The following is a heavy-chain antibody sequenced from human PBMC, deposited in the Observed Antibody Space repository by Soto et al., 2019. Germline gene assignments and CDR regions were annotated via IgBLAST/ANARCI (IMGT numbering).Heavy chain of an antibody. D-gene: IGHD2-2*02. CDR1: GGTFSSYA. V-gene: IGHV1-69*13. J-gene: IGHJ4*02. CDR2: IIPIFGTA. Sequence: SVKVSCKASGGTFSSYAISWVRQAPGQGLEWMGGIIPIFGTANYAQKFQGRVTITADESTSTAYMELSSLRSEDTAVYYCARTDQYCSNTSWYNLVYWGQGTLVTVSS. CDR3: ARTDQYCSNTSWYNLVY.